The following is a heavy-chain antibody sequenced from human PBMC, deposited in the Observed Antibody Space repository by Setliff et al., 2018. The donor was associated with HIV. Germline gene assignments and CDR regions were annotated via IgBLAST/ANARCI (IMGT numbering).Heavy chain of an antibody. V-gene: IGHV3-21*01. J-gene: IGHJ4*02. CDR1: GFTLSTYS. CDR3: ARHIFGRSKIAAAAIQIFDY. D-gene: IGHD6-13*01. CDR2: ITTDSSYI. Sequence: PGGSLRLSCVASGFTLSTYSMNWVRQAPGKGLEWVSSITTDSSYIFDADSVKGRFTISRDNAQNSLYLQMNNLRVEDTAVYYCARHIFGRSKIAAAAIQIFDYWGQGTLVTVSS.